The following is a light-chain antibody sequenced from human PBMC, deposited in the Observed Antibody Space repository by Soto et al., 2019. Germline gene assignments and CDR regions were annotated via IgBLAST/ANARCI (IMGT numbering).Light chain of an antibody. V-gene: IGKV1-39*01. Sequence: DIQMTQSPSSLSASVGDRVTISCRASQSISSSLNWYHQKPGKAPKLLISSASSLQSGVPSRFSGSGSGTDFTLTISSLQPEDFATYYCQQSYNTPRTFGQGTKVEMK. CDR1: QSISSS. CDR2: SAS. J-gene: IGKJ1*01. CDR3: QQSYNTPRT.